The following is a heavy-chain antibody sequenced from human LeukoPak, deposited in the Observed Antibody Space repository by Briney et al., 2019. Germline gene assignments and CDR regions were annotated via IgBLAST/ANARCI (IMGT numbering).Heavy chain of an antibody. Sequence: GRSLRPSCAVSGFSYAMTWVRQAPGRGLECVSVITSTGDNTYYIDSVKGRFTISRDDSKNTLYLQMNSLSVEDTAIYYCAKAGLMLHAGYWGQGTLVTVSS. J-gene: IGHJ4*02. CDR3: AKAGLMLHAGY. D-gene: IGHD2-21*01. V-gene: IGHV3-23*01. CDR2: ITSTGDNT. CDR1: GFSYA.